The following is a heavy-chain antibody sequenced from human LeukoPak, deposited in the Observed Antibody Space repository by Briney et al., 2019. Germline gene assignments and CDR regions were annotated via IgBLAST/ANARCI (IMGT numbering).Heavy chain of an antibody. CDR1: GGSISSGSYY. V-gene: IGHV4-61*02. Sequence: SQTLSLTCTVSGGSISSGSYYWSWIRQPAGKGREWIGRIYTSGSTNYNPSLKSRVTISVDTSKNQFSLKLSSVTAADTAVYYCARDRIAAAHDAFDIWGQGTMVTVSS. CDR3: ARDRIAAAHDAFDI. D-gene: IGHD6-13*01. CDR2: IYTSGST. J-gene: IGHJ3*02.